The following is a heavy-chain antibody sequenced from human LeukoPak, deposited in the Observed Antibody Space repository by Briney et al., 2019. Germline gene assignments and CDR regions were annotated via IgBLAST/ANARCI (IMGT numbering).Heavy chain of an antibody. V-gene: IGHV5-51*01. CDR3: ARQASSSWLYDAFDI. CDR1: GYSFTSYW. J-gene: IGHJ3*02. CDR2: IYPGDSDT. Sequence: GESLKISCKGSGYSFTSYWIGWVRQMPGKGLEWMGIIYPGDSDTRYSPSFQGQVTISADKSISTAYLQWSSLKASDTAMYYCARQASSSWLYDAFDIWGQGTMVTVSS. D-gene: IGHD6-13*01.